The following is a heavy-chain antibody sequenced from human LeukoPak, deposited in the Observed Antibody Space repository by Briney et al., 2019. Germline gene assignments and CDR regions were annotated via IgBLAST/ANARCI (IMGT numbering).Heavy chain of an antibody. D-gene: IGHD1-26*01. CDR2: IDVGSGNK. CDR1: GFTFTSSA. V-gene: IGHV1-58*01. J-gene: IGHJ4*02. CDR3: AAGYEIVEDTGWPY. Sequence: PVKVSCKASGFTFTSSAAQGVRQARGQRLKWIGWIDVGSGNKNYAQKSEERVTITSDMSTSTAYMEQSSLRSEDTAVYYCAAGYEIVEDTGWPYWGQGTLVTVSS.